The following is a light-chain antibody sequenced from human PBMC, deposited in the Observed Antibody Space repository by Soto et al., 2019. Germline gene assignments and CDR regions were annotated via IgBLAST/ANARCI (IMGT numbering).Light chain of an antibody. CDR2: WAS. CDR3: QHYTTYSGT. Sequence: DIHMTQSPATLSASVGDRVTITCRASQSISTWLAWYKQKPGKAPKLLIYWASSLESGVPSRFSGSGSGTEFTLTISSLQPDDFATYYCQHYTTYSGTFGPGTKVDIK. V-gene: IGKV1-5*03. J-gene: IGKJ3*01. CDR1: QSISTW.